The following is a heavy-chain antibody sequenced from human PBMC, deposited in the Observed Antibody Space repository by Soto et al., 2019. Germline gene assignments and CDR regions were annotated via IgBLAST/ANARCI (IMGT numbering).Heavy chain of an antibody. CDR3: AKEGYGDYDILNGYRLRGFDY. CDR2: ISYDGSNK. D-gene: IGHD3-9*01. V-gene: IGHV3-30*18. CDR1: GFTFSSYG. Sequence: QVQLVESGGGVVQPGRSLRLSCAASGFTFSSYGIHWVRQAPGKGLEWVAVISYDGSNKYYADSVKGRFTISRDNSKNTLYLQMNSLRAADTAVYYCAKEGYGDYDILNGYRLRGFDYWGQGTLVTVSS. J-gene: IGHJ4*02.